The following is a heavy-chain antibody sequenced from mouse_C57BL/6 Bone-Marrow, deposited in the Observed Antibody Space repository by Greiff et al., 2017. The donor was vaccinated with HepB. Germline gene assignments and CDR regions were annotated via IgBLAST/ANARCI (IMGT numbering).Heavy chain of an antibody. D-gene: IGHD2-1*01. Sequence: EVKLQESGGDLVKPGGSLKLSCAASGFTFSSYGMSWVRQTPDKRLEWVATISSGGSYTYYPDSVKGRFTISRDNAKNTLYLQMSSLKSEDTAMYYCARQGGNPFDYWGQGTTLTVSS. CDR3: ARQGGNPFDY. V-gene: IGHV5-6*01. CDR1: GFTFSSYG. CDR2: ISSGGSYT. J-gene: IGHJ2*01.